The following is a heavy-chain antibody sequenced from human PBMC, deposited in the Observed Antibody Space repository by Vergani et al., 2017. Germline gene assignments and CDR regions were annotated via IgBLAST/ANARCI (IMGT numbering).Heavy chain of an antibody. CDR1: GGTFSSYA. D-gene: IGHD6-6*01. J-gene: IGHJ6*03. CDR3: ARWAALSYPYYYYMDV. CDR2: IIPILGIA. Sequence: QVQLVQSGAEVKKPGSSVKVSCKASGGTFSSYAISWVRQAPGQGLEWMGRIIPILGIANYAQKFQGRVTITADKSTSTAYMELSSLRSEDTAVYYCARWAALSYPYYYYMDVWGKGTTVTVSS. V-gene: IGHV1-69*09.